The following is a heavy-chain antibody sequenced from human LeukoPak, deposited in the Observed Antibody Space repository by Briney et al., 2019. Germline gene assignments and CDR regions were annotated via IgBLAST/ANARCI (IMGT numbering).Heavy chain of an antibody. D-gene: IGHD2-15*01. Sequence: SETLSLTCTVSGGSISSSSYYWGWIRQPPGKWVEWIGSIYYSGSTYYNPSLKSRVTISVDTSKNQFSLKLSSVTAADTAVYYCARPKGYCSGGSCYQSFDYWGQGTLVTVSS. CDR3: ARPKGYCSGGSCYQSFDY. J-gene: IGHJ4*02. CDR1: GGSISSSSYY. CDR2: IYYSGST. V-gene: IGHV4-39*01.